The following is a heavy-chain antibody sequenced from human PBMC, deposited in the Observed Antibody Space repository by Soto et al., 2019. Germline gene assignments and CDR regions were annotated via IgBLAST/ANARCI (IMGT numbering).Heavy chain of an antibody. D-gene: IGHD3-3*01. CDR1: GYDFNTNW. Sequence: PGESLKISCRGSGYDFNTNWFCWVRQLPGRGLEWVGIMYPGDSDTRYNPSLQGHVTLSVDVTVSTAFLQWRSLETSDTGMYFCAGLPRDCNKTSCYYADHWGQGTQVTVTS. CDR2: MYPGDSDT. J-gene: IGHJ4*02. V-gene: IGHV5-51*01. CDR3: AGLPRDCNKTSCYYADH.